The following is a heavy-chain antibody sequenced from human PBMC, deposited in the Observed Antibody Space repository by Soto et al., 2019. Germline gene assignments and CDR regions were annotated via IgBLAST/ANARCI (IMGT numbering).Heavy chain of an antibody. CDR1: GCTFSSYA. J-gene: IGHJ5*01. Sequence: SVKVSCKASGCTFSSYAISWVRQAPGQGLEWMGWMNPGSGDTGYAQKFQGRVTMTRDISTATAYMELSSLRSDDTATYYCARMATFGSLNWFDYWGQGTLVTVPS. CDR2: MNPGSGDT. V-gene: IGHV1-8*02. D-gene: IGHD3-16*01. CDR3: ARMATFGSLNWFDY.